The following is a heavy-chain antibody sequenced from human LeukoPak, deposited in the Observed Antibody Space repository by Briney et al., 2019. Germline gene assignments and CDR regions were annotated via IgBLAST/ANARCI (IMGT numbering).Heavy chain of an antibody. CDR3: ARESRRWQQGDY. V-gene: IGHV1-18*01. CDR2: INAYNGYT. J-gene: IGHJ4*02. Sequence: ASVTDSCRASGCTFTSYGISWVRQAPGQGLEGMGWINAYNGYTNYAQKLEGRVTMTTDTSTSTAYMELRSLRSDDTAVYYCARESRRWQQGDYWSQGTLVTVSS. CDR1: GCTFTSYG. D-gene: IGHD5-24*01.